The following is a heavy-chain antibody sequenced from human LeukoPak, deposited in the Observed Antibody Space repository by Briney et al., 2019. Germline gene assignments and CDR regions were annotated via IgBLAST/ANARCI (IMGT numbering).Heavy chain of an antibody. V-gene: IGHV1-69*05. Sequence: SVKVSCKASGGTFSSYAISWVRQAPGQGLEWMGGIIPIFGTANYAQKFQGRVTITTDESTSTAYMELSSLRSDDTAVYYCARGPGIAAADWFDPWGQGTLVTVSS. CDR2: IIPIFGTA. D-gene: IGHD6-13*01. CDR3: ARGPGIAAADWFDP. J-gene: IGHJ5*02. CDR1: GGTFSSYA.